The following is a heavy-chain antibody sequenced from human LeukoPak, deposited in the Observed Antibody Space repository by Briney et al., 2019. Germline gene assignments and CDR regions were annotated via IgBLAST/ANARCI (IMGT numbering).Heavy chain of an antibody. CDR3: AKTWEKVVAATLLDY. Sequence: PGGSLRLSCAASGFTFSSYAMSWVRQAPGKGLEWVSVLYSGGSTYYADSVKGRFTISSDNSKNTLYLQMNSLRAEDTAVYYCAKTWEKVVAATLLDYWGQGTLVTVSS. CDR1: GFTFSSYA. V-gene: IGHV3-66*01. D-gene: IGHD2-15*01. J-gene: IGHJ4*02. CDR2: LYSGGST.